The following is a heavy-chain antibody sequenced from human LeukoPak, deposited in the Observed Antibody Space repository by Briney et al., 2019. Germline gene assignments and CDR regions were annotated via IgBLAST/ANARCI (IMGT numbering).Heavy chain of an antibody. D-gene: IGHD5-18*01. Sequence: GVSLRLSCAASGFTFSDYYMSWIRQAPGKGLEWVSYISSSSSYTNYADSVKGRFTISRDNAKNSLYLQMNSLRAEDTAVYYCAPGTYSYGYLFDYWGQGTLVTVSS. CDR2: ISSSSSYT. CDR3: APGTYSYGYLFDY. J-gene: IGHJ4*02. CDR1: GFTFSDYY. V-gene: IGHV3-11*06.